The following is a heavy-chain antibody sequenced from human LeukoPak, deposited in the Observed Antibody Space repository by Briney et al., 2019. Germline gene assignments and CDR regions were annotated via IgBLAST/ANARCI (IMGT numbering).Heavy chain of an antibody. CDR3: ARVVVAATVWYFDL. V-gene: IGHV1-8*03. CDR2: MNPNSGNT. D-gene: IGHD2-15*01. Sequence: ASVKVSCKASGYTFTSYYINWVRQATGQGLEGMGWMNPNSGNTGYAQKFQGRVTITRNTSISTAYMELSSLRSEDTAVYYCARVVVAATVWYFDLWGRGTLVTVSS. J-gene: IGHJ2*01. CDR1: GYTFTSYY.